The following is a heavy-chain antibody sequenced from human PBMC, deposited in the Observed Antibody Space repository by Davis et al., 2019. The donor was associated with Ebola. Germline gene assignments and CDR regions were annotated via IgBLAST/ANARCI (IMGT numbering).Heavy chain of an antibody. Sequence: GESLKISCAASGFTFSGSAMHWVRQASGKGLEWVGRIRSKANSYATAYAASVKGRFTISRDDSKNTLYLQMNSLKTEDTAVYYCTSTLDGDYVDYWGQGTLVTVSS. CDR2: IRSKANSYAT. D-gene: IGHD4-17*01. CDR3: TSTLDGDYVDY. CDR1: GFTFSGSA. V-gene: IGHV3-73*01. J-gene: IGHJ4*02.